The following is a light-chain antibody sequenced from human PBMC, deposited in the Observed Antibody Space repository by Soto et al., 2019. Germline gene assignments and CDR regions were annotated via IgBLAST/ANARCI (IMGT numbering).Light chain of an antibody. CDR3: QQRNTWPPIT. J-gene: IGKJ5*01. CDR2: DAS. Sequence: DIQMTQSPSTLSGSVGDRVTITCRDSQTISSWLAWYQQKPGKAPKLLIYDASSLESGVPSRFSGSGSGTDFTLTISSLEPEDFALYYCQQRNTWPPITFGQGTRLEIK. CDR1: QTISSW. V-gene: IGKV1-5*01.